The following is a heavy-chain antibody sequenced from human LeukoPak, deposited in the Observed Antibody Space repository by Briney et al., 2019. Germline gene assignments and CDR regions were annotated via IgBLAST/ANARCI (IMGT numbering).Heavy chain of an antibody. CDR3: ASGGYYDILTGYWSLDY. Sequence: SETLSLTCTVSGGSINGGGYYWPWIRQPPGEGLEWIAYFSHSGSTFYNPSLKSRVTISVDTSKNQFSLKLSSVTAADTAVYYCASGGYYDILTGYWSLDYWGQGTLVTVSS. V-gene: IGHV4-30-2*05. CDR2: FSHSGST. J-gene: IGHJ4*02. CDR1: GGSINGGGYY. D-gene: IGHD3-9*01.